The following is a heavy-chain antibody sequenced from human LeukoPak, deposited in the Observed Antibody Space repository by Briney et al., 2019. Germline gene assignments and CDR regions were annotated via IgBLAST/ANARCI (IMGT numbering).Heavy chain of an antibody. CDR3: AKPQGFYDFWDGLNY. J-gene: IGHJ4*02. D-gene: IGHD3-3*01. CDR2: ISGSGGST. Sequence: PGGSLRLSCAASGFTFSSYAMSWVRQAPGKGLEWVAAISGSGGSTYYADSVKGRFTISRDNSKTTLYLQMNSLRAEDTAVYYCAKPQGFYDFWDGLNYWGQGTLVTVSS. V-gene: IGHV3-23*01. CDR1: GFTFSSYA.